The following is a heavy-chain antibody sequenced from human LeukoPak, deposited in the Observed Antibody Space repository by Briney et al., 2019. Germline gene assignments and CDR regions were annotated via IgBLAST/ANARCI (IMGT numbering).Heavy chain of an antibody. CDR1: GFTFTNHG. J-gene: IGHJ4*02. CDR3: AKDRMDPVNY. D-gene: IGHD2-2*03. Sequence: PGGSLRLSCAASGFTFTNHGMSRVRQALGKGLEWVSAITGSGDRTYYADSVKGRFTISRDNSKNTLYLQMNSLRAEDTALYYCAKDRMDPVNYWGQGTLVTVSS. V-gene: IGHV3-23*01. CDR2: ITGSGDRT.